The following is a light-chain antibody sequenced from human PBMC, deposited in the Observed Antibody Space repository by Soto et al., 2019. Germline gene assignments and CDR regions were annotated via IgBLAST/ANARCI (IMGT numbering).Light chain of an antibody. J-gene: IGKJ1*01. CDR1: QSVSSSY. CDR2: GAA. CDR3: QQYGSAPGT. Sequence: DIVLTQSPATLSLSPGERATLSCRASQSVSSSYLAWYQQKPGQAPRLLIYGAASRATGIPDWFSGRGSGTDFALTISKLEAEDFAVYYCQQYGSAPGTFGQGTKVEI. V-gene: IGKV3-20*01.